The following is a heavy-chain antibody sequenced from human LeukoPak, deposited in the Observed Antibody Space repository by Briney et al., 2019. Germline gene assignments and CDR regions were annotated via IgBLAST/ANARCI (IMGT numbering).Heavy chain of an antibody. D-gene: IGHD2-21*01. J-gene: IGHJ4*02. CDR2: ISDSGNI. CDR3: AKAPVTTCRGAYCYPFDY. Sequence: GGSLRLSCAASGFTFDDYGMSWVRQAPGKGLEWVSAISDSGNIYHADSVKGRFTISRDSSKNTLFLQMNRLRPEDAAVYYCAKAPVTTCRGAYCYPFDYWGQGTLVTVSS. CDR1: GFTFDDYG. V-gene: IGHV3-23*01.